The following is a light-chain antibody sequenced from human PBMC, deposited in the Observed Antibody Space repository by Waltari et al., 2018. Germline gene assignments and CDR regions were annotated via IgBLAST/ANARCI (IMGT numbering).Light chain of an antibody. J-gene: IGLJ2*01. V-gene: IGLV2-23*02. CDR3: SSYAGIRPHVV. Sequence: QSVLTQPASVSGSPGQSITISCTGTSNDVGTYNLVSWYQQHPGKPPQLIIYEVSKRPSGVSNRFSGSKSENTASLTISGLQGEDEADYDCSSYAGIRPHVVFGGGTKLTVL. CDR1: SNDVGTYNL. CDR2: EVS.